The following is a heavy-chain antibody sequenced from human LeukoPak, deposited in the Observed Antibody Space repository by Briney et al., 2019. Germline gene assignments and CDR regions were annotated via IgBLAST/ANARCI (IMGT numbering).Heavy chain of an antibody. Sequence: PGGSLRLSCAASGFTFSSYAMSWVRQAPGKGLEWVSGINNSGGSTYYADSVKGRFTISRDNSKNTLYLRMNSLRAEDTAVYYCAKEGYSSSWNADFDYWGQGTLVIVSS. CDR3: AKEGYSSSWNADFDY. D-gene: IGHD6-13*01. V-gene: IGHV3-23*01. CDR1: GFTFSSYA. J-gene: IGHJ4*02. CDR2: INNSGGST.